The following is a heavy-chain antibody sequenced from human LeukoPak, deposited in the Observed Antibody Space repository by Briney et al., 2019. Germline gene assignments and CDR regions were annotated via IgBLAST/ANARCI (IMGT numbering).Heavy chain of an antibody. V-gene: IGHV3-15*01. CDR1: GFTFSNAW. CDR2: IKSKTDGGTT. D-gene: IGHD5-18*01. Sequence: GGSLRLSCAASGFTFSNAWMSWVRQAPGKGLEWVGRIKSKTDGGTTDYAAPVKGRFTISRDDSKNTLYLQMHSLKNEDTAVYYCTTRHGYSYGYYFDSWGQGTLVTVSS. CDR3: TTRHGYSYGYYFDS. J-gene: IGHJ4*02.